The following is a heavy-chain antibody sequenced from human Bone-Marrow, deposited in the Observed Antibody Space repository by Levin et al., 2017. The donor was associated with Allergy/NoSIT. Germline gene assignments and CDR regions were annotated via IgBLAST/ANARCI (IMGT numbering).Heavy chain of an antibody. CDR3: ARDARGWATLSDPGWFDP. CDR2: VNPRDGST. CDR1: GYIFDDYY. D-gene: IGHD1-1*01. V-gene: IGHV1-46*02. J-gene: IGHJ5*02. Sequence: ASVKVSCMASGYIFDDYYMHWVRQAPGQGLEWMGIVNPRDGSTSYAQKFQARVTMTRDTSTSTVYMELSSLGSEDTAVYYCARDARGWATLSDPGWFDPWGQGTLVTVSS.